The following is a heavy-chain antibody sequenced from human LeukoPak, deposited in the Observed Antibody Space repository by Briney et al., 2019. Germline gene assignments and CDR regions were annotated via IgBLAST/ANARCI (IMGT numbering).Heavy chain of an antibody. V-gene: IGHV4-39*01. CDR1: GGSISSSSYY. D-gene: IGHD3-3*01. Sequence: SETLSLTCTVSGGSISSSSYYWGWIRQPPGKGLEWIGSIYYSGNIYYNPSLKSRVTIFVDTSKNQFSLKLSSVTAADTAVYYCQSRYLEWLLDYWGQGTLVTVSS. J-gene: IGHJ4*02. CDR2: IYYSGNI. CDR3: QSRYLEWLLDY.